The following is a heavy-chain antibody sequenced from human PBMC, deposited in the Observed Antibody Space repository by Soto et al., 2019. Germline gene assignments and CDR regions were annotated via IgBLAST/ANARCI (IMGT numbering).Heavy chain of an antibody. Sequence: QVQLVESGGDLVKPGGSLRLSCAASGYTFSDYYMSWIRQAPGKGLEWISYIDTSGTKIYYADSVKGRFTITRDNAKNSLYLEMISLRDEDTAVYYCASHYDIWSGYLSPVDYWGQGTLVTVSS. CDR2: IDTSGTKI. J-gene: IGHJ4*02. D-gene: IGHD3-3*01. CDR3: ASHYDIWSGYLSPVDY. V-gene: IGHV3-11*01. CDR1: GYTFSDYY.